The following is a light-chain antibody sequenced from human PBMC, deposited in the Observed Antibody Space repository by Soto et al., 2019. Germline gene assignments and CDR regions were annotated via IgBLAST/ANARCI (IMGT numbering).Light chain of an antibody. J-gene: IGLJ2*01. CDR1: SNDIGTYNY. Sequence: QSALTQPASVSGSPGQSITISCTGTSNDIGTYNYVSWYQHHPGKAPKLWIYEVSNRPSGVSNRFSGSKSGNTASLTISGLQAEDEADYHCTSFTTSTTVVFGGGTKGTVL. CDR3: TSFTTSTTVV. CDR2: EVS. V-gene: IGLV2-14*01.